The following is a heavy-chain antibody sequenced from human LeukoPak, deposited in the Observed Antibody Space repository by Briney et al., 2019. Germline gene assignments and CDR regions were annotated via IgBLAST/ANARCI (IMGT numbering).Heavy chain of an antibody. J-gene: IGHJ4*02. CDR1: GYIFTNHA. D-gene: IGHD5-24*01. V-gene: IGHV1-18*01. CDR3: AREDGYNYIYPY. CDR2: ISAYNGNT. Sequence: ASVKVSCKASGYIFTNHAMHWVRQAPGQGLEWMGWISAYNGNTNYAQKLQGRVTMTTDTSTSTAYMELRSLRSDDTAVYYCAREDGYNYIYPYWGQGTLVTVSS.